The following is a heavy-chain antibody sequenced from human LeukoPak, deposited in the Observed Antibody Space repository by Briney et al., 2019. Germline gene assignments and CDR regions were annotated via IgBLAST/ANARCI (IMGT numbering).Heavy chain of an antibody. Sequence: GASVKVSCKASGYTFTSYGISWVRQAPGQGLEWMGWISAYNGNTNYAQKLQGRVTMITDTSTSTAYMELISLRCEDTAVYYCARDLVGQLTGDFSNYYCYYMDVWGKGTTDTVSS. V-gene: IGHV1-18*01. J-gene: IGHJ6*03. CDR1: GYTFTSYG. D-gene: IGHD7-27*01. CDR3: ARDLVGQLTGDFSNYYCYYMDV. CDR2: ISAYNGNT.